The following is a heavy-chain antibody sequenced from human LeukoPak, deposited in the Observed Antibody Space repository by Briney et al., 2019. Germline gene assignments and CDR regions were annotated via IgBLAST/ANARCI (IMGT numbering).Heavy chain of an antibody. J-gene: IGHJ4*02. D-gene: IGHD5-24*01. CDR1: GLTFSRYG. CDR3: AKVDREMATGNFDY. CDR2: VSSDGSNK. Sequence: GGSLRLSCAASGLTFSRYGMHWVRQAPGKGLEWVAVVSSDGSNKYYADSVTGLFTISRDNSKNTLYLQMNSLRAEDTAVYYCAKVDREMATGNFDYWGQGTLVTVSS. V-gene: IGHV3-30*18.